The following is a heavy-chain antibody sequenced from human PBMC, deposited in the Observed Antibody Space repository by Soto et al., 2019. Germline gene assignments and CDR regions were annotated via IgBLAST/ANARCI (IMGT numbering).Heavy chain of an antibody. CDR3: ARSAGTTTGHRDY. J-gene: IGHJ4*02. D-gene: IGHD1-1*01. V-gene: IGHV4-39*01. Sequence: SETLSLTFSVSGCSISSPNYYGGWLRQPRGRGLEGIGSIYYSGSTYYSPSLKRRLTISVHTPKNQFSQKVISVSAADAAVFYCARSAGTTTGHRDYWGQGTLVTVSS. CDR2: IYYSGST. CDR1: GCSISSPNYY.